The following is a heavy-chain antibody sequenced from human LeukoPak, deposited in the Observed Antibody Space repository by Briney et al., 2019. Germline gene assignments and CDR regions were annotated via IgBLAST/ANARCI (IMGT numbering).Heavy chain of an antibody. Sequence: SGPTLVNPTQTLTLTCTFSGISLSTSGVGVGWIRQPPGKALACLALIYWNDDKRYSPSLKSRLTITKDTSKNQVVLTMTNMDPVDTATYYYAHRLTYDSWSGYGFDYWGQGTLVTVSS. CDR2: IYWNDDK. D-gene: IGHD3-3*01. CDR1: GISLSTSGVG. CDR3: AHRLTYDSWSGYGFDY. J-gene: IGHJ4*02. V-gene: IGHV2-5*01.